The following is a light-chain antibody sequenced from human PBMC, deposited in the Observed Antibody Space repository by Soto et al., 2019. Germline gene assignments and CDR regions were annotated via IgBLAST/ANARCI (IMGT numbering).Light chain of an antibody. Sequence: DLVMTQTPLSSPVTLGQPASISCRSSQSLVHGNGNTYLSWLQQRPGQPPRVLIYQISNRLSGVPDRFSGSGAGSDFTLKISRVEAEDVGVYYCMQATQFPRTFGQGTKVEI. V-gene: IGKV2-24*01. J-gene: IGKJ1*01. CDR3: MQATQFPRT. CDR2: QIS. CDR1: QSLVHGNGNTY.